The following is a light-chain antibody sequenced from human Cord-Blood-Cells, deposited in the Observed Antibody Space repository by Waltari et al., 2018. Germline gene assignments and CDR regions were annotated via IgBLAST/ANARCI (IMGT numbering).Light chain of an antibody. Sequence: EIALTQSPGPLSLSPGERATLSCRASQSVSSSYLAWYQQKPGQAPRLRIYGASSRATGIPDRFSGSGSGTDFTLTISRLEPEDFAVYYCQQYGSSPPTFGPGTKVDIK. CDR1: QSVSSSY. V-gene: IGKV3-20*01. CDR3: QQYGSSPPT. J-gene: IGKJ3*01. CDR2: GAS.